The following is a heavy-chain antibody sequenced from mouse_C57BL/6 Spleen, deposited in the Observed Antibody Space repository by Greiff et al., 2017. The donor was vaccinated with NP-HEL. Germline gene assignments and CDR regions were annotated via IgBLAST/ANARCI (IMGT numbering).Heavy chain of an antibody. D-gene: IGHD6-2*01. Sequence: EVKLVESGGGLVKPGGSLKLSCAASGFTFSSYAMSWVRQTPEKRLEWVATISDDGSYTSYTENVKGRFTLSRDNAKNKLYLQMSHLKSEDTAMYDCSRSSPYYFDYWGQGTTLTVSS. V-gene: IGHV5-4*03. CDR2: ISDDGSYT. J-gene: IGHJ2*01. CDR3: SRSSPYYFDY. CDR1: GFTFSSYA.